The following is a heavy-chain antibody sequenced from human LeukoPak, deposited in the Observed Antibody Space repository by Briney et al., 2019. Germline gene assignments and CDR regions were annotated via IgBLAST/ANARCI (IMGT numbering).Heavy chain of an antibody. CDR3: AELGITMIGGV. CDR2: IYGSSART. D-gene: IGHD3-10*02. V-gene: IGHV3-23*01. J-gene: IGHJ6*04. CDR1: GFSFSPYA. Sequence: GGSLRLSCVASGFSFSPYAMGWVRQSPGKGLEWVAGIYGSSARTKYADSVKGRFTISRDNAKNSLYLQMNSLRAEDTAVYYCAELGITMIGGVWGKGTTVTISS.